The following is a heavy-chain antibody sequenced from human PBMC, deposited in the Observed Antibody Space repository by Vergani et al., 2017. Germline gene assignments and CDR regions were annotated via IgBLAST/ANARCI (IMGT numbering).Heavy chain of an antibody. J-gene: IGHJ6*03. CDR3: ARDSGENYDFWSGYYYMDV. D-gene: IGHD3-3*01. Sequence: VQLVESGGGLVKPGGSLRLSCAASGFTVSSNYMSWVRQAPGKGLEWVSVIYSGGSTYYADSVKGRFTISRDNSKNTLYLQMNSLRAEDTAVYYCARDSGENYDFWSGYYYMDVWGKGTTVTVSS. CDR2: IYSGGST. CDR1: GFTVSSNY. V-gene: IGHV3-66*01.